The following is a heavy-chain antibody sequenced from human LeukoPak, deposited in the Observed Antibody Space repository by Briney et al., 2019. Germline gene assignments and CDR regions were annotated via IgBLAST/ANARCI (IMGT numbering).Heavy chain of an antibody. V-gene: IGHV1-18*01. CDR2: ISAYNGNT. J-gene: IGHJ6*02. CDR3: ARDYDILTGPNYGMDV. Sequence: ASVKVSCKASGGTFSSYAISWVRQAPGQGLEWMGWISAYNGNTNYAQKLQGRVTMTTDTSTSTAYMELRSLRSDDTAVYYCARDYDILTGPNYGMDVWGQGTTVTVSS. CDR1: GGTFSSYA. D-gene: IGHD3-9*01.